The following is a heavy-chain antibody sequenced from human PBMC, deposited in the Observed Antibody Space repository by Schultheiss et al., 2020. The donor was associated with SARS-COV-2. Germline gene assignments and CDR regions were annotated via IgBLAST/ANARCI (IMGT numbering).Heavy chain of an antibody. V-gene: IGHV3-23*01. CDR2: ISGSGGST. J-gene: IGHJ3*02. CDR3: AGYQEPSGLGI. Sequence: GASMKISCAASGFTFSSYAMSWVRQAPGKGLEWVSAISGSGGSTYYADSVKGRFTISREKAKNSLYLQMNSMRAGDTAVYYCAGYQEPSGLGIWGQGTMVTVSS. CDR1: GFTFSSYA. D-gene: IGHD1-14*01.